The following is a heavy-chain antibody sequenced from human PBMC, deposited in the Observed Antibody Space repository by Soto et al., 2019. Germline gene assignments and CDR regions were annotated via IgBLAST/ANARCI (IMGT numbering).Heavy chain of an antibody. D-gene: IGHD6-19*01. CDR2: ISSGSSYI. Sequence: GGSLRLSCAASGFTFSSYSMNWVRQAPGKGLEWVSSISSGSSYIYYVDSVKGRFIVSRDNAKNSLFLQMNGLRVEDTAVYFCARAMGTDGWSNHPFDIWGKGTMVTVSS. CDR1: GFTFSSYS. CDR3: ARAMGTDGWSNHPFDI. V-gene: IGHV3-21*01. J-gene: IGHJ3*02.